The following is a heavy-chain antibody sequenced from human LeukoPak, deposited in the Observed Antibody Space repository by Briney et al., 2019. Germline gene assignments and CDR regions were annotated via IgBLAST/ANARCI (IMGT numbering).Heavy chain of an antibody. CDR1: GFTFSGYG. J-gene: IGHJ4*02. CDR2: IWYDGSNK. CDR3: AREGPRGNSQFDY. D-gene: IGHD2/OR15-2a*01. Sequence: PGRSLRLSCAASGFTFSGYGIHWVRQAPGKGLEWVALIWYDGSNKYYADSVKGRLTISRDNSKNTLYLQMNSLRAEDTAVYYCAREGPRGNSQFDYWGQGTLVTVSS. V-gene: IGHV3-33*08.